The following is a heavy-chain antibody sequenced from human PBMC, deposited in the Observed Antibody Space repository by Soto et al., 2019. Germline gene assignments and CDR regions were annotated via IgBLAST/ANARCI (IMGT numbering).Heavy chain of an antibody. V-gene: IGHV1-69*12. D-gene: IGHD1-1*01. CDR3: ATHPMGTITYYSGMDV. CDR2: IIPIFGTA. CDR1: GGTFSSYA. J-gene: IGHJ6*02. Sequence: QVQLVQSGAEVKKPGSSVKVSCKASGGTFSSYAISWVRQAPGQGLEWMGGIIPIFGTANYAQKFQGRVTITADDSTSTAYMERSSLRSEDTAVYYCATHPMGTITYYSGMDVWGQGTTVTVSS.